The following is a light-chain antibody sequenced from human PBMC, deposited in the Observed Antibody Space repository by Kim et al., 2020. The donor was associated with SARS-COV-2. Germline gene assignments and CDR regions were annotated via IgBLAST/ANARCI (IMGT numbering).Light chain of an antibody. Sequence: VSPGRTATITCSGDKLGDKFACWYQQKPGQSPVLVIYQDSKRPSGIPERFSASNSGNTATLTISGTQAMDEADYYCQAWDSSTWVFGGGTQLTVL. V-gene: IGLV3-1*01. CDR2: QDS. J-gene: IGLJ3*02. CDR3: QAWDSSTWV. CDR1: KLGDKF.